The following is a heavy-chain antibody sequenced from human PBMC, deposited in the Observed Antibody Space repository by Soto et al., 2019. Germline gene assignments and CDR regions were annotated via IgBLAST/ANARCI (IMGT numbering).Heavy chain of an antibody. D-gene: IGHD3-22*01. CDR3: ARGYSSGYSDFDY. CDR1: GFIFNNYG. CDR2: IYYDGTSK. Sequence: GGSLRLSCAASGFIFNNYGMRWVRQAPGKGLEWVALIYYDGTSKYYADSVKGRFTISRDNSRDTLYLQVNSLRAEDTAVYYCARGYSSGYSDFDYWGQVAAVTVSS. V-gene: IGHV3-33*01. J-gene: IGHJ4*02.